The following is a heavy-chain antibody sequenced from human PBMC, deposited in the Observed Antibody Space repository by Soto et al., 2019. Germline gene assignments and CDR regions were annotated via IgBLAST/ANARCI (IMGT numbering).Heavy chain of an antibody. Sequence: EVQLVESGGGLVQPGGSLRLSCAASGFTFSSYSMNWVRQAPGKGLEWVSYISSSSSTIYYADSVKGRFTITRDNAKNSLYLQMNSLRAEDTAVYYCARNRCYYTQYYYYYMDVWGKGTTVTVSS. V-gene: IGHV3-48*01. J-gene: IGHJ6*03. CDR2: ISSSSSTI. CDR1: GFTFSSYS. CDR3: ARNRCYYTQYYYYYMDV. D-gene: IGHD3-3*01.